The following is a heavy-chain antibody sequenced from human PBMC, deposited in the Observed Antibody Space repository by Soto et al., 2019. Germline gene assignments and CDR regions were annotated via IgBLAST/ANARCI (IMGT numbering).Heavy chain of an antibody. CDR1: GGSITSAGSF. CDR2: IGYSGAT. V-gene: IGHV4-31*03. Sequence: SETLSLTCTVSGGSITSAGSFWSWIRQHPGKGPEWIAFIGYSGATSYNPSLTSRVTISADTYKSQFSLNLRSVTAADAAVYYCARGGASSKWFAPWGQGTLVTVSS. J-gene: IGHJ5*02. CDR3: ARGGASSKWFAP. D-gene: IGHD2-15*01.